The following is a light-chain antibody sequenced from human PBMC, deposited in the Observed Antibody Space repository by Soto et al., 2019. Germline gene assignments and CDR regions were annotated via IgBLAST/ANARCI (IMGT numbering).Light chain of an antibody. Sequence: DIQMTESNSSLSASVGDRFTITCRASQSISSYLNWYQQKPGKAPKLLIYAASSLQSGVPSRFSGSGSGTDFTLTISSLQPEDFATYYCQQANSFPTFGQGTRLEIK. J-gene: IGKJ5*01. V-gene: IGKV1-39*01. CDR2: AAS. CDR3: QQANSFPT. CDR1: QSISSY.